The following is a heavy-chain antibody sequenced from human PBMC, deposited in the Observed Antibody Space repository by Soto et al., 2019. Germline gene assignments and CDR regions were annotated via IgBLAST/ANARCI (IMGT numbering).Heavy chain of an antibody. D-gene: IGHD6-6*01. CDR1: GFTFEDYA. CDR2: ISWDSRSV. Sequence: RGGSLRLSCAVSGFTFEDYAMHWVRQAPGKGLEWVSGISWDSRSVAYADSVKGRFTISRDNAENSLHLQMNSLRAEDTAVYYCAKDSIRRSFSRSSTRPRDAFDIWGQGTMVTVSS. J-gene: IGHJ3*02. V-gene: IGHV3-9*01. CDR3: AKDSIRRSFSRSSTRPRDAFDI.